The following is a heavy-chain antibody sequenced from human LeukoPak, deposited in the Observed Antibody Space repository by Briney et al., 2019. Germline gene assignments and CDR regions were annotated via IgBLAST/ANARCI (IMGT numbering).Heavy chain of an antibody. CDR1: GGTFSSYA. D-gene: IGHD4-11*01. V-gene: IGHV1-69*13. J-gene: IGHJ6*03. Sequence: SVKVSCKASGGTFSSYAISWVRQAPGQGLEWMGGIIPIFGTANYAQKFQGRVTITADESTSTAYMELSSLRSEDTAVYYCARDGQLSWRLQSYYYMDVWGKGTTVTVSS. CDR2: IIPIFGTA. CDR3: ARDGQLSWRLQSYYYMDV.